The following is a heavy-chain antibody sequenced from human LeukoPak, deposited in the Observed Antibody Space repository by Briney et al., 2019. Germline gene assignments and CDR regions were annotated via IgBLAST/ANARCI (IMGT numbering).Heavy chain of an antibody. CDR1: GGSISSGSYY. J-gene: IGHJ6*03. V-gene: IGHV4-61*02. CDR3: ARTAAPFRPHYYYYYMDV. Sequence: SETLSLTCTVSGGSISSGSYYWSWIRQPAGKGLEWIGRIYTSGSTNYNPSLKSRVTISVDTSKNQFSLKLSFVTAADTAVYYCARTAAPFRPHYYYYYMDVWGKGTTVTVSS. CDR2: IYTSGST. D-gene: IGHD6-25*01.